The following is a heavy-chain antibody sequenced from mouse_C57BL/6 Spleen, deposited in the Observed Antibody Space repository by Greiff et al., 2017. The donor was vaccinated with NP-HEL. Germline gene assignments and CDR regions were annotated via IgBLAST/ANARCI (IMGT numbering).Heavy chain of an antibody. Sequence: QVQLQQPGAELVKPGASVKLSCKASGYTFTSYWMHWVKQRPGQGLEWIGMIHPNSGSTNYNEKFKSKATLTVDKSSSTAYMQLSSLTSEDSAVYYCASPQRFDAMDYWGQGTSVTVSS. J-gene: IGHJ4*01. CDR1: GYTFTSYW. CDR3: ASPQRFDAMDY. V-gene: IGHV1-64*01. CDR2: IHPNSGST.